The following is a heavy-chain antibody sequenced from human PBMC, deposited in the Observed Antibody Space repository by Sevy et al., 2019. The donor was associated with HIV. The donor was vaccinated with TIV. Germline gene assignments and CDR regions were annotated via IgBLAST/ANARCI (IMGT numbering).Heavy chain of an antibody. CDR1: GFTFSTYW. CDR3: GREMISMVPGVPDAFDI. D-gene: IGHD3-10*01. V-gene: IGHV3-74*01. Sequence: GGSLRLSCAASGFTFSTYWMHWVRQVPGKGLVWVSRINSDGGNTNYGDSVKGRFTTSRDNAKNTVYLQRNGLRADDTALYFCGREMISMVPGVPDAFDIWGHGTMVTVSS. J-gene: IGHJ3*02. CDR2: INSDGGNT.